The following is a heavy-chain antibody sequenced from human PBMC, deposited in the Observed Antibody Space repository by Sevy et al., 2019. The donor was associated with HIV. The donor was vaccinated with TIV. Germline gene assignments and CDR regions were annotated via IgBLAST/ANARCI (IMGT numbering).Heavy chain of an antibody. CDR2: TYYRSKWYS. CDR1: GDSVSSSSAA. D-gene: IGHD1-7*01. J-gene: IGHJ6*02. Sequence: SQTLSLTCAISGDSVSSSSAAWNWFRQSPSRGLEWLGRTYYRSKWYSDYEVSVKGRVTINPDTSKNQFSVHLESVTPEDTAVYFCARGDELNSYYYGMDVWGQGTTVTVSS. V-gene: IGHV6-1*01. CDR3: ARGDELNSYYYGMDV.